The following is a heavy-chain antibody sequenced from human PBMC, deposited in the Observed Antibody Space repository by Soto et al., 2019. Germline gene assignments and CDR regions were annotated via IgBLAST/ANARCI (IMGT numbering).Heavy chain of an antibody. Sequence: LSLTCTVSGGSISSGGYYWSWIRQAPGRGLEWIGYIHSSGSIYYNPSLKSRATMSIDTAGNQFSLKVSSVTVADTAVYYCARDLDGLHDDTSGPFPRPGWGQGTLVTVSS. CDR3: ARDLDGLHDDTSGPFPRPG. CDR2: IHSSGSI. D-gene: IGHD3-22*01. J-gene: IGHJ1*01. V-gene: IGHV4-30-4*01. CDR1: GGSISSGGYY.